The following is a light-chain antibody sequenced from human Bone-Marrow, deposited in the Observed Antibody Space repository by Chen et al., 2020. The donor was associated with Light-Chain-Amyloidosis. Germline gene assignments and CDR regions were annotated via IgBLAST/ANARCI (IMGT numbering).Light chain of an antibody. J-gene: IGKJ1*01. CDR2: AAS. CDR3: QQYATSPWT. Sequence: EILLTQSPGTLSLSPGERVTLSCRASQSVTGSHLAWYQQKPGQAPRLLSYAASTRATGVPDRFRGSGSGTDFTLTISRLEPEDFAVYYCQQYATSPWTFGRGTKVEMK. V-gene: IGKV3-20*01. CDR1: QSVTGSH.